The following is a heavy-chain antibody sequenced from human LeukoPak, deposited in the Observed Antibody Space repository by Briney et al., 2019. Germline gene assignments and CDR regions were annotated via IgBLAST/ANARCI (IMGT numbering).Heavy chain of an antibody. CDR2: IRYDGSNK. Sequence: GGSLRLSCAASGFTFSNYGMHWVRQAPGKGLEWVAFIRYDGSNKYFADSVKGRFTISRDNSKNTLYLQMNSLRAEDAAVYYCAKGRWGLTINNFDIWGQGTMVTVSS. V-gene: IGHV3-30*02. D-gene: IGHD3-9*01. CDR3: AKGRWGLTINNFDI. CDR1: GFTFSNYG. J-gene: IGHJ3*02.